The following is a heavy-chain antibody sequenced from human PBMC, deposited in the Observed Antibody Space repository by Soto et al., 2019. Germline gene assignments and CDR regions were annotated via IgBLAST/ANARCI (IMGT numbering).Heavy chain of an antibody. J-gene: IGHJ4*02. D-gene: IGHD2-15*01. CDR3: ARRYCSGGSCYHPYDY. V-gene: IGHV3-64*01. Sequence: GGSLRLSCAASGFTFTNYAMHWVRQAPGKGLEYVSAVSGSGGSTYYANSVKGRFTISRDNSKNTLYLQMASLTAEDMAVYYCARRYCSGGSCYHPYDYWGQGTLVTVSS. CDR2: VSGSGGST. CDR1: GFTFTNYA.